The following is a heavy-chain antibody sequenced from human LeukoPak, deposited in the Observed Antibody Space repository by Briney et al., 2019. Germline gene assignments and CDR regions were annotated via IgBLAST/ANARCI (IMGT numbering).Heavy chain of an antibody. J-gene: IGHJ4*02. CDR1: GGTFSSYA. V-gene: IGHV1-69*01. Sequence: SVKVSCKASGGTFSSYAISWVRQAPGQGLEWMGGIIPIFGTANYAQKFQGRVTITADESTSTAYMELRSLRSDDTAVYYCARDLYCTNGVCYKGPYFFDYWGQGTLVTVSS. D-gene: IGHD2-8*01. CDR2: IIPIFGTA. CDR3: ARDLYCTNGVCYKGPYFFDY.